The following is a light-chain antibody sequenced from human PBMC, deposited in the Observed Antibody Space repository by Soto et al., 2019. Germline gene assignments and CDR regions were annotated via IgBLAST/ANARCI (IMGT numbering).Light chain of an antibody. CDR2: AAS. J-gene: IGKJ4*01. CDR1: QSIANY. CDR3: QQSYSTPLT. V-gene: IGKV1-39*01. Sequence: DIQMTQSPSSLSASVGDRVTITCRASQSIANYLNWYQQKPGEAPNLLSYAASNLQTGVPSRFSGRGSGPHFTLTISSLQPEDFATYYCQQSYSTPLTVGGGTKVDIK.